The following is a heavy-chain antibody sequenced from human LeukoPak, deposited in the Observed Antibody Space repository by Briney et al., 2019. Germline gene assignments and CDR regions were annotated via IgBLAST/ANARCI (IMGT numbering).Heavy chain of an antibody. Sequence: GGSLRLSCAASGFTFSSYAVSWVRQAPGKGLEWVSAISGSGGSTYYADSVKGRFTISRDNSKNTLYLQMNSLRAEDTAVYYCAKDALYDFWSGYSTYYFDYWGQGTLVTVSS. CDR2: ISGSGGST. D-gene: IGHD3-3*01. CDR3: AKDALYDFWSGYSTYYFDY. CDR1: GFTFSSYA. V-gene: IGHV3-23*01. J-gene: IGHJ4*02.